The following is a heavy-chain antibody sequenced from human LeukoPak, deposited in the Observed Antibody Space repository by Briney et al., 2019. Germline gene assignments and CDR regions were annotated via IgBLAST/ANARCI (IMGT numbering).Heavy chain of an antibody. CDR3: ANLRKGY. CDR1: GFTFSNYA. J-gene: IGHJ4*02. CDR2: ISSSGSNI. Sequence: PGGSLRLSCAASGFTFSNYAIHWVRQAPGKGLEWVSYISSSGSNIYYADSVKGRFTISRDNAKNSLYLQMNSLRAEDTAVYYCANLRKGYWGQGTLVTVSS. D-gene: IGHD5-12*01. V-gene: IGHV3-48*03.